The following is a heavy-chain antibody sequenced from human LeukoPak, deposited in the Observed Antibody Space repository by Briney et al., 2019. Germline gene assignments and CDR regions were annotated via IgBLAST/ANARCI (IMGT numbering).Heavy chain of an antibody. Sequence: SETLSLTCTVSGGSISSGGYYWSWIRQHPGKGLEWIGYIYYSGSTYYNPSLKSRVTISVDTSKNQFSLKLSSVTAADTAVYYCATGLRGLMSQDSGGRGTLVTFS. V-gene: IGHV4-31*03. CDR1: GGSISSGGYY. CDR2: IYYSGST. CDR3: ATGLRGLMSQDS. J-gene: IGHJ4*02. D-gene: IGHD4-17*01.